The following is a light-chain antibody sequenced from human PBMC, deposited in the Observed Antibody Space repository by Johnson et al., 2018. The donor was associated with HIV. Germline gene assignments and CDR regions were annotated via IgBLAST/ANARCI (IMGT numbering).Light chain of an antibody. CDR1: SSNIGNNY. CDR2: DNN. CDR3: GTWDSSLSGV. J-gene: IGLJ1*01. V-gene: IGLV1-51*01. Sequence: QSVLTQPPSVSAAPGQKVTISCSGSSSNIGNNYVSWYQQLPGTAPKLLIYDNNKRPSGIPDLFSGSKSDTSATLGITGLQTGDEADYYCGTWDSSLSGVFGTGTKVTVL.